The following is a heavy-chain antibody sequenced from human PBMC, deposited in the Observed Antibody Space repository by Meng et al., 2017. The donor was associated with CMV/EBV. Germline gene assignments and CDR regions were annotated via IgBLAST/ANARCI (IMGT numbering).Heavy chain of an antibody. J-gene: IGHJ6*02. CDR2: IKQDGSEK. D-gene: IGHD2/OR15-2a*01. Sequence: GESLKISCAASGFTFSSYWMSWVRQAPGKGLEWVANIKQDGSEKYYVDSVKGRFTISRDNAKNSLYLQMNSLRAEDTAVYYCARAEGLLISYYYYGMDVWGQGTTVTVSS. V-gene: IGHV3-7*01. CDR3: ARAEGLLISYYYYGMDV. CDR1: GFTFSSYW.